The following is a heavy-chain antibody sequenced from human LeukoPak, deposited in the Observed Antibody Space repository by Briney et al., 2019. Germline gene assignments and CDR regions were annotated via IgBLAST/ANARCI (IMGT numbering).Heavy chain of an antibody. CDR1: AGSSTSYA. V-gene: IGHV1-69*01. D-gene: IGHD6-19*01. CDR2: IIPIFGTA. Sequence: SGTVARMASAGSSTSYAVSWVRHAPREVIEWMGSIIPIFGTANYTQTREGRVTITADQYTSTASTELGSLRSEDTGVYYCARAGRAVAGLGIDYWGQGTLVTVSS. J-gene: IGHJ4*02. CDR3: ARAGRAVAGLGIDY.